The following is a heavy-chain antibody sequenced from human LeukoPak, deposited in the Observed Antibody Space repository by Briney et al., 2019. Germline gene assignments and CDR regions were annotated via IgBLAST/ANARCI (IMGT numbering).Heavy chain of an antibody. J-gene: IGHJ4*02. V-gene: IGHV3-74*01. D-gene: IGHD6-13*01. CDR3: ARGGDSSNWYPGYFDY. CDR2: IKSDGSST. Sequence: GGSLRLSCAASGSTFSNYWMHWVRQAPGKGPVWVSRIKSDGSSTRFADSVQGRFTISRDNGKNTLYLQMNSLRAEDTAVYYCARGGDSSNWYPGYFDYWGQGALSPSPQ. CDR1: GSTFSNYW.